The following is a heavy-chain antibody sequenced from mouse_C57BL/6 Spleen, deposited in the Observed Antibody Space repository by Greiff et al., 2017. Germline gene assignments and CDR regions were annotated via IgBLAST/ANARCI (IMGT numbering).Heavy chain of an antibody. CDR3: ARDQALGGYFDV. CDR2: IDPSDSET. CDR1: GYTFTSYW. Sequence: QVQLQQPGAELVRPGSSVKLSCKASGYTFTSYWMHWVKQRPIQGLEWIGNIDPSDSETHYNQKFKDKATLTVDKSSSTAYMQLSSLTSEDSAVYYCARDQALGGYFDVWGTGTTVTVSS. V-gene: IGHV1-52*01. D-gene: IGHD3-2*02. J-gene: IGHJ1*03.